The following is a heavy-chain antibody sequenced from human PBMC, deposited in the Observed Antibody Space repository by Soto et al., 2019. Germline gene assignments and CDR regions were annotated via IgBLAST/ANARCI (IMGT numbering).Heavy chain of an antibody. J-gene: IGHJ4*02. CDR1: GFTFSRYG. Sequence: EVQVLESGGGLVQPGGSLRLSCAASGFTFSRYGMNWVRQAPGKGLEWVSGVRSDGDTTYNADSVKGRFTVSRDNFRNTVDLQKNNLRVEDTAVYYCARGKGVGATPDGANCWGQGTLVTVSS. CDR2: VRSDGDTT. CDR3: ARGKGVGATPDGANC. V-gene: IGHV3-23*01. D-gene: IGHD1-26*01.